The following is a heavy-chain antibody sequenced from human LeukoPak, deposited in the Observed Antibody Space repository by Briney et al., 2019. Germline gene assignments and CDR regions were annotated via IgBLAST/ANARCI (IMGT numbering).Heavy chain of an antibody. CDR2: VYYSGST. V-gene: IGHV4-39*07. J-gene: IGHJ5*02. D-gene: IGHD6-13*01. CDR3: ARKISAAGSRWFDP. Sequence: SETLSLTCTVSGGSISSGSYYWGWIRQPPGKGLEWIGSVYYSGSTFHNPSLKSRVTISVDKSKNQFSLKLSSVTAADTAVYYCARKISAAGSRWFDPWGQGTLVTVSS. CDR1: GGSISSGSYY.